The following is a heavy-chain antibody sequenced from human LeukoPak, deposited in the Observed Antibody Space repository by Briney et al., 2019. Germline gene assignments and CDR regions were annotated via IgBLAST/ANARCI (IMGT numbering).Heavy chain of an antibody. CDR2: ISGSGTST. D-gene: IGHD3-10*01. CDR3: AKGGSRFTMVQVDY. CDR1: GFTFSSYA. V-gene: IGHV3-23*01. Sequence: GGSLRLSCAASGFTFSSYAMSWVSQAPGKGLEWVSGISGSGTSTYYADSVKGRFTISRDNSKNTLSLQMNSLRAEDTAVYYCAKGGSRFTMVQVDYWGQGTLVTVSS. J-gene: IGHJ4*02.